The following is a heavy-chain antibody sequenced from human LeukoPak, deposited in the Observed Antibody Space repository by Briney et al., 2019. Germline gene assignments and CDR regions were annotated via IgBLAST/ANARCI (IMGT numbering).Heavy chain of an antibody. CDR2: IYYSGST. J-gene: IGHJ4*02. CDR1: GVSISSSNSY. CDR3: ASRYSSSWYSVPFDY. D-gene: IGHD6-13*01. Sequence: PSETLSLTCTVSGVSISSSNSYWGWIRQPPGKGLEWIGSIYYSGSTYYNPSLKSRVTISVDTSKNQFSLKLSSVTAADTAVYYCASRYSSSWYSVPFDYWGQGTLVTVSS. V-gene: IGHV4-39*07.